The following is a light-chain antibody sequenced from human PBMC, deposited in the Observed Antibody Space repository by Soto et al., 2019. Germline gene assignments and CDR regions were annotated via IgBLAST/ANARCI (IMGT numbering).Light chain of an antibody. CDR3: SSYTSSSTPDV. Sequence: QSALTQPASVSGSPGQSITISCTGTSSDVGGYNYVSWYQQHPGKAPKLMIYEVSNRPSGVSNRFSGSQSGNTASLTISGLQAEDEADYYCSSYTSSSTPDVFGTGTQLTVL. V-gene: IGLV2-14*01. CDR2: EVS. CDR1: SSDVGGYNY. J-gene: IGLJ1*01.